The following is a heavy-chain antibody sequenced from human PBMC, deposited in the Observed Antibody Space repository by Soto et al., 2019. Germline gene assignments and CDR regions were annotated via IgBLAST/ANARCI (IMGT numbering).Heavy chain of an antibody. CDR3: ATGGHNDGYNFYHGMDV. CDR2: VIPLFDTA. Sequence: QVQVVQSGAEVKKPGSSVKVSCKVSGGIFTNNAISWVRQAPGQGLEWLGGVIPLFDTAYYAQIFRGRLRISVDGATTTAYMELSGLTSVDTAVYFCATGGHNDGYNFYHGMDVWGQGTTVTVS. V-gene: IGHV1-69*01. D-gene: IGHD5-18*01. J-gene: IGHJ6*02. CDR1: GGIFTNNA.